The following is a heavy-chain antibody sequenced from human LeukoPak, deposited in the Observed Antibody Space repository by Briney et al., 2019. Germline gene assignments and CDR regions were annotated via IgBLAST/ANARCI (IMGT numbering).Heavy chain of an antibody. Sequence: TGGSLRLSCAASGFTFSSYSMNWVRQAPGKGLEWVSSISSSSSYIYYADSVKGRFNISRDNAKNSLYLQMNSLRAEDTAVYYGAGAYEGQWLNDAFDIWGQGTMVTVSS. V-gene: IGHV3-21*01. CDR1: GFTFSSYS. CDR2: ISSSSSYI. D-gene: IGHD5-12*01. CDR3: AGAYEGQWLNDAFDI. J-gene: IGHJ3*02.